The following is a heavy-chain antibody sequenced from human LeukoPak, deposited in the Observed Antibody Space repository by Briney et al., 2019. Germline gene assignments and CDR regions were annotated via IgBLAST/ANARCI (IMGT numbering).Heavy chain of an antibody. Sequence: SETLSLTCAVCGGSFSGYYWSWIRQPPGKGLEWIGEINHSGSTNYNPSLKSRVTISVDTSKNQFSLKLSSVTAADTAVYYCARDLPKYYYDRYFDYWGQGTLVTVSP. CDR3: ARDLPKYYYDRYFDY. CDR1: GGSFSGYY. V-gene: IGHV4-34*01. D-gene: IGHD3-22*01. CDR2: INHSGST. J-gene: IGHJ4*02.